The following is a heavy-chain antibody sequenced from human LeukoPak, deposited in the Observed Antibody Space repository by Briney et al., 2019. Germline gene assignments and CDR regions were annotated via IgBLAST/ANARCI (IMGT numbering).Heavy chain of an antibody. Sequence: SGGSLRLSCEASGFTFSAYYMHWVRQAPGKGLEWVALVSNDGGIKYYGASVRGRFTISRDNPENTLYLQMNSLRADDTAVYYCAKGGEQKTFRCGMDSWGQGTLVTVSS. CDR1: GFTFSAYY. D-gene: IGHD1/OR15-1a*01. J-gene: IGHJ4*02. V-gene: IGHV3-30*18. CDR2: VSNDGGIK. CDR3: AKGGEQKTFRCGMDS.